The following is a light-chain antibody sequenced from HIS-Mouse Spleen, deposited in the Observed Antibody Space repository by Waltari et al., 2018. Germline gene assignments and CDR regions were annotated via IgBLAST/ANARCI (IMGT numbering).Light chain of an antibody. Sequence: QSALTQPASVSGSPGQSITLSCTGTSSDVGGYNYVSWYQQHPGKAPKLMTYDVSNRPSGVSNRFSGSRSGKTASLTISGLQAEDEADYYCSSYTSSSFNVVFGGGTKLTVL. CDR3: SSYTSSSFNVV. CDR2: DVS. V-gene: IGLV2-14*03. CDR1: SSDVGGYNY. J-gene: IGLJ2*01.